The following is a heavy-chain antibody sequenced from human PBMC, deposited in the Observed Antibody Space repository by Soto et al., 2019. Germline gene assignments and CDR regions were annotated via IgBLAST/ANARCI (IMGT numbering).Heavy chain of an antibody. CDR1: GFTFSSYA. V-gene: IGHV3-23*01. D-gene: IGHD3-16*02. Sequence: GGSLRLSCAASGFTFSSYAMSWVRQAPGKGLEWVSAISGSGGSTYYADSVKGRFTISRDNSKNTLYLQMNSLRAEDTAVYYCAKFPYDYIWGSYRYTCYFDYWGQGTLGTVSS. J-gene: IGHJ4*02. CDR3: AKFPYDYIWGSYRYTCYFDY. CDR2: ISGSGGST.